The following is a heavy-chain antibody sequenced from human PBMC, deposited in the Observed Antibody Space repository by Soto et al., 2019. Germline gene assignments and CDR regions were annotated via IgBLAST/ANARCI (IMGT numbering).Heavy chain of an antibody. J-gene: IGHJ4*02. Sequence: QVQLVQSGAEEKKPGASVKVSCKASGYTFTSYAMHWVRQAPGQRLEWMGWINAGNGNTKYSQKFQGRVTITRDTSASTAYMELSSLRSEDTAVYYCARAWVVVTAPDYWSQGTLVTVPS. V-gene: IGHV1-3*05. CDR2: INAGNGNT. CDR1: GYTFTSYA. D-gene: IGHD2-21*02. CDR3: ARAWVVVTAPDY.